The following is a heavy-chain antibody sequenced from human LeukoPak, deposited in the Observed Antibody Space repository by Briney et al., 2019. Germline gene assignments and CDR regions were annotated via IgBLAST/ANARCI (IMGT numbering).Heavy chain of an antibody. CDR2: IYYSGTT. CDR3: ARELRDYVWGSYRSPGWFDP. D-gene: IGHD3-16*02. J-gene: IGHJ5*02. V-gene: IGHV4-39*07. Sequence: SETLSLTCIVSGDSISSSSYYWGWIRQPPGKGLEWMGSIYYSGTTYYNPSLKSRVTISVETSKNQFSLKLSSVTAADTAVYYCARELRDYVWGSYRSPGWFDPWGQGTLVTVSP. CDR1: GDSISSSSYY.